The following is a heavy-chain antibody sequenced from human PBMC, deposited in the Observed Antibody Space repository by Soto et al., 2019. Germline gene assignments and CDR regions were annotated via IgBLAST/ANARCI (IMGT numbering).Heavy chain of an antibody. J-gene: IGHJ4*02. CDR1: GFTFSSYG. D-gene: IGHD6-6*01. V-gene: IGHV3-30*18. CDR3: AKDPVRSSAAPWSYFDY. Sequence: GGSLRLSCAASGFTFSSYGMHWVRQAPGKGLEWVAVISYDGSNKYYADSVKGRFTISRDNSKNTLYLQMNSLRAEDTAVYYCAKDPVRSSAAPWSYFDYWGQGTLVTVSS. CDR2: ISYDGSNK.